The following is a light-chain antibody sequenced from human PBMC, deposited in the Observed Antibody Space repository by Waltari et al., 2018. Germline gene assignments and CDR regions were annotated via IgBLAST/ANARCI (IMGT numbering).Light chain of an antibody. J-gene: IGKJ1*01. CDR3: QHYLRLPVT. CDR2: GSS. Sequence: EIVLTQSPGTLSLSPGESATLSCRTSQSVTRALAWYQQKPGQAPRRLISGSSNRATGIPDSLSGSGSGTDFSLTISSLEPEDFAVYYCQHYLRLPVTFGQGTKVEVK. V-gene: IGKV3-20*01. CDR1: QSVTRA.